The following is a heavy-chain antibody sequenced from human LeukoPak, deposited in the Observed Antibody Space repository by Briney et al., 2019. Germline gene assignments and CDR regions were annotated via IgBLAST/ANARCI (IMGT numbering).Heavy chain of an antibody. Sequence: SQTLSLTCALSGDSVSNNIAAWNWIRQPPSRCLEWLGMTFSRSKWYKDYAVSVKSRMTINPDTSKNQFSLHLNSVTPEDTAVYYCTRGRSWEWFDPWGQGTLVTVSS. V-gene: IGHV6-1*01. CDR2: TFSRSKWYK. J-gene: IGHJ5*02. CDR1: GDSVSNNIAA. CDR3: TRGRSWEWFDP. D-gene: IGHD3-10*01.